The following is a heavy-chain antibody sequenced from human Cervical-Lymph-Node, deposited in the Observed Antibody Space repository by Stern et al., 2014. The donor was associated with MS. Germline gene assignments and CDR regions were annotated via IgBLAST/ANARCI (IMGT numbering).Heavy chain of an antibody. V-gene: IGHV3-30*18. D-gene: IGHD4-23*01. CDR3: AKAPVVYSAPLDY. CDR1: GFTFSNSG. Sequence: QVQLVQSGGGVVQPGRSLRLSCAASGFTFSNSGIHWVRQAPGRGLEWVALISYDGSSRIYADSVKGRFTISRDTSKNTLYLQMNSLRADDTAVYYCAKAPVVYSAPLDYWGQGTLVTVSS. CDR2: ISYDGSSR. J-gene: IGHJ4*02.